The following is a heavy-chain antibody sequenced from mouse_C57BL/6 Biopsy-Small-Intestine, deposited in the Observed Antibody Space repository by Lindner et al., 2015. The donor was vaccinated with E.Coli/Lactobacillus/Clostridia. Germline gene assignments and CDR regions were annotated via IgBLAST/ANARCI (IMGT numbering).Heavy chain of an antibody. CDR1: GYTFTTYP. CDR3: ARGSNYDGAWFAN. CDR2: FHPFNDDT. D-gene: IGHD2-5*01. V-gene: IGHV1-47*01. Sequence: VQLQESGAELVKPGASVKMSCKASGYTFTTYPIEWMKQNHGKSLEWIGNFHPFNDDTKYNEKFKGKATLTVEKSSSIVYLELSRLTSDDSAVYYCARGSNYDGAWFANWGQGTLVTVST. J-gene: IGHJ3*01.